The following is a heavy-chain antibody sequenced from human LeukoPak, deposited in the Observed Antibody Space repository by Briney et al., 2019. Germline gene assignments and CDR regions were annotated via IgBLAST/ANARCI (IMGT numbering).Heavy chain of an antibody. CDR1: GFTFSSYW. CDR3: VKESGFMVAPNSAFDI. CDR2: ITADGTGT. V-gene: IGHV3-74*01. Sequence: PGGSLRLSCAASGFTFSSYWMHWVRQAPGKGLVWVTVITADGTGTYYADSVKGRFTISRDNSKNTLYLQMSSLRAEDTAVYYCVKESGFMVAPNSAFDIWGQGTMVTVSS. D-gene: IGHD4/OR15-4a*01. J-gene: IGHJ3*02.